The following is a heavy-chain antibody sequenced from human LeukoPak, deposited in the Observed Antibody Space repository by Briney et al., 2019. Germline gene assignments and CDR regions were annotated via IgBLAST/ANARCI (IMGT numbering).Heavy chain of an antibody. D-gene: IGHD6-13*01. CDR2: IYYSGST. J-gene: IGHJ6*03. V-gene: IGHV4-59*01. CDR1: GGSISSYY. Sequence: SETLSLTCTVSGGSISSYYWSWIRQPPGKGLEWIGYIYYSGSTNYNPSLKSRVTISVDTSKNQFSLKLSSVTAADTAVYYCARGIAAAGTQYYYYMDVWGKGTTVTVSS. CDR3: ARGIAAAGTQYYYYMDV.